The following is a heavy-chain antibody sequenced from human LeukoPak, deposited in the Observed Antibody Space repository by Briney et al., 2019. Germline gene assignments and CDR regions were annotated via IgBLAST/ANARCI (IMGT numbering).Heavy chain of an antibody. CDR1: GGSISSGDYY. J-gene: IGHJ4*02. V-gene: IGHV4-30-4*01. CDR2: ISYSGST. D-gene: IGHD5-24*01. Sequence: SETLSLTCAVSGGSISSGDYYWSWIRQPPGKGLEWIGYISYSGSTYYNPSLKSRVAISIDTSKSQFSLKLSSVTAADTAVYYCGRSDAYNFNFWGQGTLVTVSS. CDR3: GRSDAYNFNF.